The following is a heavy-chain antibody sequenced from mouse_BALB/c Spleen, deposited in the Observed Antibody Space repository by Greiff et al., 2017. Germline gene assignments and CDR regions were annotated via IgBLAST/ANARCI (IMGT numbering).Heavy chain of an antibody. CDR3: VRVNYGHSFFAY. CDR2: IDPENGNT. J-gene: IGHJ3*01. V-gene: IGHV14-1*02. D-gene: IGHD1-1*01. Sequence: VQLQQSGAELVRPGALVKLSCKASGFNIKDYYMHWVKQRPEQGLEWIGWIDPENGNTIYDPKFQGKASITADTSSNPAYLQLSSLPSEDTAVNYWVRVNYGHSFFAYWGQGNWVTV. CDR1: GFNIKDYY.